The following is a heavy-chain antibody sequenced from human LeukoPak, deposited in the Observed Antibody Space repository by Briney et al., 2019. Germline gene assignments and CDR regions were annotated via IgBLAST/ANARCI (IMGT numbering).Heavy chain of an antibody. CDR3: ARGRRGNVRAFDI. J-gene: IGHJ3*02. V-gene: IGHV4-34*01. CDR1: GGSFSGYY. CDR2: INHSGST. D-gene: IGHD1-1*01. Sequence: SETLSHTCAVYGGSFSGYYWSWIRQPPGKGLEWIGEINHSGSTNYNPSLKSRVTISVDTSKNQFSLKLSSVTAADTAVYYCARGRRGNVRAFDIWGQGTMVTVSS.